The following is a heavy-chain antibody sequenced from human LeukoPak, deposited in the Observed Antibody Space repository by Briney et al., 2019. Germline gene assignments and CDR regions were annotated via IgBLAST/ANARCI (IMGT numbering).Heavy chain of an antibody. CDR1: GFTFTNYG. V-gene: IGHV3-23*01. Sequence: GGSLRLSCAAAGFTFTNYGMSWVRQTPGKGLEWVSRVSASGGRTYYADSVKGRFTISRDNSKNTVSLQMNNLRADDTAVYYCAKSYASGSFYDYWGQGTLATVSS. CDR3: AKSYASGSFYDY. CDR2: VSASGGRT. D-gene: IGHD3-10*01. J-gene: IGHJ4*02.